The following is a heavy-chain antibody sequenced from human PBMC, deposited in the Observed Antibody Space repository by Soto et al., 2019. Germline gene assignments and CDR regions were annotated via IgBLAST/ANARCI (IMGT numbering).Heavy chain of an antibody. D-gene: IGHD3-10*01. V-gene: IGHV3-30*18. CDR2: IAYDGSHK. J-gene: IGHJ4*02. Sequence: QVQLVESGGGVVQPGRSLRISCAASGFTFSSYGMPGVRHTPGKGLSRLAVIAYDGSHKLHADSVKGRFPISRDNSKNPLSLQMNSLRAADKAVYYCAKDLGLDGSESYPYVWGQGNLVTVSS. CDR1: GFTFSSYG. CDR3: AKDLGLDGSESYPYV.